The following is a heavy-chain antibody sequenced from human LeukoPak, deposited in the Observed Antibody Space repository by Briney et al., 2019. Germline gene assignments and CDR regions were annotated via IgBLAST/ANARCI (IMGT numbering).Heavy chain of an antibody. J-gene: IGHJ4*02. Sequence: SETLSLTCAVYGGSFSGYYWSWIRRPPGKGLEWIGEINHSGSTNYNPSLKSRVTISVDTSKNQFSLKLSSVTAADTAVYYCARLNCSGGSCYPDYWGQGTLVTVSS. CDR1: GGSFSGYY. D-gene: IGHD2-15*01. CDR3: ARLNCSGGSCYPDY. V-gene: IGHV4-34*01. CDR2: INHSGST.